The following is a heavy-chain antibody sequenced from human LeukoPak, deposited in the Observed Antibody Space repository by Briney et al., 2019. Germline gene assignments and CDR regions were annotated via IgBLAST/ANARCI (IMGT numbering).Heavy chain of an antibody. J-gene: IGHJ4*02. CDR1: GGSISSSTSY. CDR3: ARETPYGSGSYPFDY. D-gene: IGHD3-10*01. Sequence: SETLSLTCTVSGGSISSSTSYWGWIRQSPGKGLEWIATISYSGDTYYNPSLKSRVTISVDTSKKHFSLKLSSVTAADTAVYYCARETPYGSGSYPFDYWGQGILVTVSS. CDR2: ISYSGDT. V-gene: IGHV4-39*07.